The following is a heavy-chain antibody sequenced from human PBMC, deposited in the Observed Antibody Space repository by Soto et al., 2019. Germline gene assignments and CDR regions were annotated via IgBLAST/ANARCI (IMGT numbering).Heavy chain of an antibody. D-gene: IGHD6-13*01. CDR2: IYYSGNT. CDR3: ARLSGSLQCWFAP. J-gene: IGHJ5*02. V-gene: IGHV4-31*03. CDR1: GGSIRSNAFY. Sequence: QVQLQESGPGLVKPSQTLSLTCIVSGGSIRSNAFYWSWIRQHPGKGLECIGYIYYSGNTYYNPSLKSRVTILVDTSKYQFALKVTSVTAADPAVYLCARLSGSLQCWFAPWDQGTLFNFSS.